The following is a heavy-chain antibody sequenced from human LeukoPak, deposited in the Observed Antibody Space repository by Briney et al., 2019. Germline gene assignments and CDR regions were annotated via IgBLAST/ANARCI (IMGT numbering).Heavy chain of an antibody. V-gene: IGHV3-7*01. CDR1: GFTFKNSW. D-gene: IGHD6-13*01. CDR2: IKQDGSVQ. Sequence: QAGGPLRLPCTASGFTFKNSWMSGVPQSPGKAREGVAYIKQDGSVQYYVDPAKGRFPIPRDNAQNSLYLQLKSLRAEDTAVYYCARVSEQLAPLLPGNLDLWRRETLLTVP. CDR3: ARVSEQLAPLLPGNLDL. J-gene: IGHJ5*02.